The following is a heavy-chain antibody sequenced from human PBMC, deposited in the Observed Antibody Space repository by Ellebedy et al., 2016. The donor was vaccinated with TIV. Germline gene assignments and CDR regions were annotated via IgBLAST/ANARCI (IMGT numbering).Heavy chain of an antibody. CDR1: GGSISSSSYY. J-gene: IGHJ3*02. Sequence: SETLSLXXTVSGGSISSSSYYWGWIRQPPGKGLEWIGSIYYSGSTYYNPSLKSRVTISVDTSKNQFSLKLSSVTAADTAVYYCAIGGAYCGGDCLSAFDIWGQGTMVTVSS. D-gene: IGHD2-21*02. V-gene: IGHV4-39*07. CDR2: IYYSGST. CDR3: AIGGAYCGGDCLSAFDI.